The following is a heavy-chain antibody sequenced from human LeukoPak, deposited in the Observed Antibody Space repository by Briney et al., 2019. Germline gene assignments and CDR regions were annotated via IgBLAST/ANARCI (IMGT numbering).Heavy chain of an antibody. CDR2: IHIYRGNT. Sequence: ASVKVSCKASGYSSTNYGISWVRQAPGQGLEWMGWIHIYRGNTNYAQKFQGRVTMTTDTSTNKVYMEVRGLRSDDTAMYYCARDVGITVADSFDPWGQGTLVTVSS. D-gene: IGHD6-13*01. V-gene: IGHV1-18*01. CDR1: GYSSTNYG. J-gene: IGHJ5*02. CDR3: ARDVGITVADSFDP.